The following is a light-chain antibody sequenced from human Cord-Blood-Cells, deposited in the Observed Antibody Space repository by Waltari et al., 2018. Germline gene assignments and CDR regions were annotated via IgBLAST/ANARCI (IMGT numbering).Light chain of an antibody. CDR1: SSDVGGYHY. CDR2: EVS. CDR3: SSYTSSSTL. V-gene: IGLV2-14*01. J-gene: IGLJ1*01. Sequence: QSALTQPASVSGSPGQSITISCTGTSSDVGGYHYFSWYQQQPGKAPKLMIYEVSNRPSGVSNRFSGSKSGNTASLTISGLQAEDEADYYCSSYTSSSTLFGTGTKVTVL.